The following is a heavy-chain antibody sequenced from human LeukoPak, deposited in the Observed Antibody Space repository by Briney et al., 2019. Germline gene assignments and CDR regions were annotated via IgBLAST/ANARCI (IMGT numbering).Heavy chain of an antibody. V-gene: IGHV1-24*01. CDR1: GYTLSDLS. CDR2: FDLENDEK. D-gene: IGHD2-21*01. J-gene: IGHJ4*02. Sequence: ASVKVSCKVSGYTLSDLSIHWVRQGPGKGLEWIGGFDLENDEKKYAQKLQGRVSMTDDTSTDTAYKELSNLRSDDTGVYYGTTTGGVVRLGRDYWGRGTQIIVSS. CDR3: TTTGGVVRLGRDY.